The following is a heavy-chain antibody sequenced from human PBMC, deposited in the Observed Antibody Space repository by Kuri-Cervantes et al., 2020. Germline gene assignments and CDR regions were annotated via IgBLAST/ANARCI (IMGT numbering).Heavy chain of an antibody. D-gene: IGHD3-10*01. Sequence: GSLRLSCTVSGGSISSYYWGWIRQPLGKGLEWIGSIYYSGSTYYNPSLKSRVTISVDTSKNQFSLKLSSVTAADTAVYYCARERGYYYYYYMDVWGKGTTVTVSS. CDR1: GGSISSYY. J-gene: IGHJ6*03. CDR3: ARERGYYYYYYMDV. V-gene: IGHV4-39*07. CDR2: IYYSGST.